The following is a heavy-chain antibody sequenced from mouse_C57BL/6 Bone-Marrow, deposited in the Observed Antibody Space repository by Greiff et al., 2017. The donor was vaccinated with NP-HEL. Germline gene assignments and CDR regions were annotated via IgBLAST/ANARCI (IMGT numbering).Heavy chain of an antibody. CDR1: GYTFTSYW. J-gene: IGHJ1*03. CDR2: IYPSDSET. CDR3: ARAFDV. Sequence: VQLQQPGAELVRPGSSVKLSCKASGYTFTSYWMDWVKPMPGQGLEWIGYIYPSDSETHYNQKFKDKATLTVDSSSSTAYMQLSSLTSGDSAVYYCARAFDVWGTGTTVTVST. V-gene: IGHV1-61*01.